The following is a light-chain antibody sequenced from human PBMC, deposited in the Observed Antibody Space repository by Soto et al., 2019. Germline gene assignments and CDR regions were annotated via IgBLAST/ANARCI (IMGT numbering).Light chain of an antibody. J-gene: IGKJ1*01. V-gene: IGKV3-15*01. Sequence: EILMTQSPATLSVSPGESATLSCRASQSVNSNLAWYQHKPGQAPRLLIYDASTRATGIPARFSGSGSGTEFTLTISSLQSEDFAFYYCQQYNNWPPWTFGQGTKVEIK. CDR3: QQYNNWPPWT. CDR2: DAS. CDR1: QSVNSN.